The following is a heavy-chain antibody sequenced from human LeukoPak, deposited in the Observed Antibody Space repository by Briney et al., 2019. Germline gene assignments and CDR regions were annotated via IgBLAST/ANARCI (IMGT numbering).Heavy chain of an antibody. D-gene: IGHD2-2*01. CDR2: IYSGGST. J-gene: IGHJ4*02. CDR3: ARDDSVVPAAFIDY. V-gene: IGHV3-66*01. CDR1: GFTVSSNY. Sequence: GGSLRLSCAASGFTVSSNYMSWVRQAPGKGLEWVSVIYSGGSTYYADSVKGRFTISRDNSKNTLYLQMNSLRAEDTAVYYCARDDSVVPAAFIDYWGQGTLVTVSS.